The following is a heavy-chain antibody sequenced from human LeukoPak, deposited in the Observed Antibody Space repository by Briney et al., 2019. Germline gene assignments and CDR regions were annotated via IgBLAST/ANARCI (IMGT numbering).Heavy chain of an antibody. CDR3: ARHFVAGTSLFDY. D-gene: IGHD6-19*01. CDR2: IHFTGSS. CDR1: GGSVSSDSYY. J-gene: IGHJ4*02. Sequence: SETLSLTCTVSGGSVSSDSYYWSWIRQPPRKGLEWIGYIHFTGSSDSNPSLTSRVTTLVDTSKNQFSLKLSSVTAADTAVYYCARHFVAGTSLFDYCGQGTLVTVSS. V-gene: IGHV4-61*01.